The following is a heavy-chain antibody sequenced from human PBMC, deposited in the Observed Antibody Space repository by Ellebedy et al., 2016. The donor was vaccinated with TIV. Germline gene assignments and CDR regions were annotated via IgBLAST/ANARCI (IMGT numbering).Heavy chain of an antibody. CDR3: AKHWGTYGPDDY. CDR2: ISSDSSKI. J-gene: IGHJ4*01. D-gene: IGHD3-16*01. Sequence: GESLKISCAASGFTFIYYSLNWVRQAPGKGLEWISYISSDSSKIVYADSVKGRVTVSRDNARNSLFLQMNSLRVDDTALYYCAKHWGTYGPDDYWGHGTLVTVSS. V-gene: IGHV3-48*04. CDR1: GFTFIYYS.